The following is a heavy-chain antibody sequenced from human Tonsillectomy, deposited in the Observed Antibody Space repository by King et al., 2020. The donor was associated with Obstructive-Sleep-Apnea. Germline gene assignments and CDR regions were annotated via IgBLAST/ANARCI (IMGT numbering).Heavy chain of an antibody. Sequence: VQLQESGPGLVKPSETLSLTCTVSGDSISTYYWSLIRQPPGKGLEWIGDIYYSWCTSYNAPLKSRVTISVDTSKNQFSLKLRSVTAADTAVYYCARDLGYSYGIDYWGQGTLVTVSS. D-gene: IGHD5-18*01. CDR1: GDSISTYY. V-gene: IGHV4-59*01. J-gene: IGHJ4*02. CDR3: ARDLGYSYGIDY. CDR2: IYYSWCT.